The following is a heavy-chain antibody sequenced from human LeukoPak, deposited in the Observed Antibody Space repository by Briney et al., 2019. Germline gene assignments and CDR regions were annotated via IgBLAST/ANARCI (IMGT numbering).Heavy chain of an antibody. CDR2: ISSSSSYI. CDR3: ARAELKLL. CDR1: GFTFSSYS. Sequence: PGGSLRLSCAASGFTFSSYSMNWVRQAPGKGLEWVSSISSSSSYIYYADSVKGRFTISSDNTKNSLYLQMNSPRAEDTAVYYCARAELKLLWGQGTLVTVSS. J-gene: IGHJ4*02. V-gene: IGHV3-21*01. D-gene: IGHD1-26*01.